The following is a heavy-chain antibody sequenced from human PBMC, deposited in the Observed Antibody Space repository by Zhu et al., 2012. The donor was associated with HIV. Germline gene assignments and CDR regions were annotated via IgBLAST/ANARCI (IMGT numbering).Heavy chain of an antibody. J-gene: IGHJ4*02. D-gene: IGHD2-2*01. CDR1: GGSISNYY. CDR3: ARAHVVETGYAFYYFDH. CDR2: IYSDGST. V-gene: IGHV4-4*08. Sequence: QVQLQESGPGLVKPSETLSLTCSVSGGSISNYYWSWIRQSPGKGLEWIGCIYSDGSTRHNPSLETRVATFVDTSKNQFSLRLKSVTAADTAVYYCARAHVVETGYAFYYFDHVGPGNPGPPSPQ.